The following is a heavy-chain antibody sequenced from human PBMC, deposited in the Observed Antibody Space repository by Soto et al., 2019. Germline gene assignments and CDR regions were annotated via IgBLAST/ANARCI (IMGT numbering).Heavy chain of an antibody. V-gene: IGHV2-5*02. J-gene: IGHJ4*02. CDR3: AHIPDCISTSCYTHFDY. CDR1: GFSLSTSGVG. D-gene: IGHD2-2*02. Sequence: QITLKESGPTLVKPTQTLTLTCTFSGFSLSTSGVGVGWIRQPPGKALEWLALIYWDDDKRYSPSLKSRLTITKDTSKNQVVLTMTNMDPVDTATYNCAHIPDCISTSCYTHFDYWGQGTLVTVSS. CDR2: IYWDDDK.